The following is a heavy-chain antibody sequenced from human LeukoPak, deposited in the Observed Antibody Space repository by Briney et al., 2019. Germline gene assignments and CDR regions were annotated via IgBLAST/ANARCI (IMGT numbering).Heavy chain of an antibody. CDR3: ARDRGDYIYDY. D-gene: IGHD4-17*01. CDR2: IIPIFGTA. Sequence: GASVKVSCKASGGTFSSYAISWVRQAPGQGLEWMGGIIPIFGTANYAQKFQGRVTITTDGSTSTAYMELSSLRSEDTAVYYCARDRGDYIYDYWGQGTLVTVSS. CDR1: GGTFSSYA. V-gene: IGHV1-69*05. J-gene: IGHJ4*02.